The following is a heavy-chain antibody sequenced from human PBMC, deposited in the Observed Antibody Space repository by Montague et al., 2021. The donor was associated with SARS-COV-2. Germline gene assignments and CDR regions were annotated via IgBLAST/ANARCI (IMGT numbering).Heavy chain of an antibody. CDR2: TYYMSKWYN. Sequence: CAISGDSDSIEIATWNWVRHSPSRGLEWLVVTYYMSKWYNDYAVSVKSRITIDPDTSNHQFSLLLNSVTPEHTAVYYCARLSGGSKYYFDFWGQGTMVTVSS. J-gene: IGHJ4*02. CDR3: ARLSGGSKYYFDF. D-gene: IGHD3-10*01. V-gene: IGHV6-1*01. CDR1: GDSDSIEIAT.